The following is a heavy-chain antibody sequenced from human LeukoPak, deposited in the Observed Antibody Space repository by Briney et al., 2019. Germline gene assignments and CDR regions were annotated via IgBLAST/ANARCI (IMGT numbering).Heavy chain of an antibody. V-gene: IGHV3-23*01. Sequence: GGSLRLSCAASGLSFSNYAMNWIRQAPGKGLEWVSAMSGSGGNTYYADSVKGRFTISRDNSKNTLYLQMNSLRAEDTAVYYCAKVGYGTTVITAFYYYGMDVWGQGTTVTVSS. CDR2: MSGSGGNT. CDR3: AKVGYGTTVITAFYYYGMDV. D-gene: IGHD4-17*01. CDR1: GLSFSNYA. J-gene: IGHJ6*02.